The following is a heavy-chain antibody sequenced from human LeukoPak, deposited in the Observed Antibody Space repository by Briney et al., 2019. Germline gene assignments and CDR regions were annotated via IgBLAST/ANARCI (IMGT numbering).Heavy chain of an antibody. V-gene: IGHV4-4*07. CDR3: ARGGNDFWSGYYLFDY. CDR2: IYTSGSN. D-gene: IGHD3-3*01. Sequence: SETLSLTCTVSGGSISRYYGSWLREPGGKGLEGIGRIYTSGSNNYNPSLKSRVTMSVDTSKNQFSLKLGSVTAADTGVYYCARGGNDFWSGYYLFDYGGQGTLVTVS. CDR1: GGSISRYY. J-gene: IGHJ4*02.